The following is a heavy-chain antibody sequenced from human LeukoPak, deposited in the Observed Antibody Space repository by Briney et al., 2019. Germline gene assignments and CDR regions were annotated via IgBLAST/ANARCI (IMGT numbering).Heavy chain of an antibody. Sequence: PSETLSLTCTVSGGSISSYYWSWIRQPPGKGLEWIGYIYYSGSTNYNPSLKSRVTISVDTSKNQFSLKLSSVTAADTAVYYCASGAVVPAAILYFDYWGQGTLVTVSS. CDR3: ASGAVVPAAILYFDY. CDR1: GGSISSYY. V-gene: IGHV4-59*01. CDR2: IYYSGST. J-gene: IGHJ4*02. D-gene: IGHD2-2*01.